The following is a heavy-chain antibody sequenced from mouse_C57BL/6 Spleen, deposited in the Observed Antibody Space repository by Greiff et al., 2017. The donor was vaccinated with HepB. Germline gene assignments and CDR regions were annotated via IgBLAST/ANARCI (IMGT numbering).Heavy chain of an antibody. CDR2: IYPSDSET. J-gene: IGHJ2*01. D-gene: IGHD1-1*01. CDR1: GYTFTSYW. Sequence: QVQLQQPGAELVRPGSSVKLSCKASGYTFTSYWMDWVKQRPGQGLEWIGNIYPSDSETHYNQKFKDKATLTVDKSSSTAYMQLSSLTSEDTAVYYCARGVAHYFDYGGQGTTRTVSS. V-gene: IGHV1-61*01. CDR3: ARGVAHYFDY.